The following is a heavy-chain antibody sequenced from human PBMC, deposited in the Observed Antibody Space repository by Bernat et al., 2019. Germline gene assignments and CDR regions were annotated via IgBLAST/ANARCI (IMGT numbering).Heavy chain of an antibody. D-gene: IGHD6-13*01. Sequence: QLQVQESGPGLVKPSETLSLTCTVSGGSISNTNYHWGWIRQPPGKGLEWIGSKYFGGSTYYNPSLKSRVTISEDTSKNQFSLKLNSVAAADTAVYHCARHGLSIAAAAYPFDSWGQGTLVTVSS. CDR2: KYFGGST. V-gene: IGHV4-39*01. J-gene: IGHJ4*02. CDR3: ARHGLSIAAAAYPFDS. CDR1: GGSISNTNYH.